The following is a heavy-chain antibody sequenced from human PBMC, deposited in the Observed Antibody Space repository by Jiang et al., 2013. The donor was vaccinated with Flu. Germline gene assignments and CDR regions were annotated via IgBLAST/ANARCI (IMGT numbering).Heavy chain of an antibody. Sequence: GAEVKKPGASVKVSCKASGYTFTNYAISWVRQAPGQGLEWMGWISPFNSVTDYAQKLQDRVTMTTDTSTSTAYMELSSLRSEDTAVYYCARDRVIGVYYYAMDVWGQGTTVTVSS. CDR1: GYTFTNYA. J-gene: IGHJ6*02. D-gene: IGHD3-3*01. CDR3: ARDRVIGVYYYAMDV. V-gene: IGHV1-18*01. CDR2: ISPFNSVT.